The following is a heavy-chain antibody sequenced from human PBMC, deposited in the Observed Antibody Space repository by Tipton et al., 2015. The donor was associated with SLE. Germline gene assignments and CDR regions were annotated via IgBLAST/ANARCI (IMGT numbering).Heavy chain of an antibody. CDR2: ISHSGST. D-gene: IGHD6-19*01. Sequence: GLVKPSETLSLTCNVSGASISSSYWSWIRQPPGRGPEWIGEISHSGSTRYSPSLKSRVTISLATSKNQFSLRLTSATAADTAVYYWATGPGIAVASTAWYFDSWGQGTLVTVSS. J-gene: IGHJ4*02. CDR1: GASISSSY. CDR3: ATGPGIAVASTAWYFDS. V-gene: IGHV4-34*01.